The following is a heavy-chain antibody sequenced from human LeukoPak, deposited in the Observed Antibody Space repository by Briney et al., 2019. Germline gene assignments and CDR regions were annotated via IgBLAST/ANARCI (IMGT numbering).Heavy chain of an antibody. V-gene: IGHV3-74*01. J-gene: IGHJ4*02. CDR1: GFTFSNYW. CDR3: ATKQWMAPPPDS. CDR2: INTDGTVT. Sequence: PWGSLRLSCAASGFTFSNYWMLWVRQAPGKGLESVSRINTDGTVTTYADSVKGRFTVSRDNADNTMFLQMNSVRDEDTAVYYCATKQWMAPPPDSWGQGTPVTVSS. D-gene: IGHD6-19*01.